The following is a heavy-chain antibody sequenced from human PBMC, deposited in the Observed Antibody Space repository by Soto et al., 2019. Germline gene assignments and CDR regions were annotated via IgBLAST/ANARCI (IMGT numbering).Heavy chain of an antibody. Sequence: SETLSLTCAVSSGSISSSNWWSWVRQPPGKGLEWIGEIYHSGSTNYNPSLKSRVTISVDKSKNQFSLKLSSVTAADTAVYYCARAYCSSTSCLYFDYWGQGTLVTVSS. V-gene: IGHV4-4*02. CDR2: IYHSGST. J-gene: IGHJ4*02. D-gene: IGHD2-2*01. CDR3: ARAYCSSTSCLYFDY. CDR1: SGSISSSNW.